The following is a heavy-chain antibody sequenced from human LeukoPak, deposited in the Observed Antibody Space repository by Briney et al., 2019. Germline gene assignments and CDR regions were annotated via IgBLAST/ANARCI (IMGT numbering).Heavy chain of an antibody. D-gene: IGHD3-22*01. J-gene: IGHJ3*02. CDR1: GFTFSSYW. Sequence: EGSLRLSCAVSGFTFSSYWMHWVRQAPGKGLVWVSRLNSDGTTTRYADSVKGRFSIARDNAKNTLYLHMNSLRAEDTAVYYCARGGRDTSGYYYAPANHDAFDIWGQGTMVTVSS. CDR3: ARGGRDTSGYYYAPANHDAFDI. CDR2: LNSDGTTT. V-gene: IGHV3-74*01.